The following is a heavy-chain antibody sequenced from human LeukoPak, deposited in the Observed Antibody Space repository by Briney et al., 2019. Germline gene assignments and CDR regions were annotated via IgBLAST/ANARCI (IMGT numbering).Heavy chain of an antibody. J-gene: IGHJ5*02. V-gene: IGHV1-2*02. Sequence: ASVKVSCKASGYTFTGYYMHWVRQAPGQGLEWMGWINPNSGGTNYAQKFQGRVTMTRDTSISTAYMELSRLRSDDTAVYYCARDYGLGSYPSWFDPWGQGTLVTVSS. CDR1: GYTFTGYY. CDR2: INPNSGGT. D-gene: IGHD3-10*01. CDR3: ARDYGLGSYPSWFDP.